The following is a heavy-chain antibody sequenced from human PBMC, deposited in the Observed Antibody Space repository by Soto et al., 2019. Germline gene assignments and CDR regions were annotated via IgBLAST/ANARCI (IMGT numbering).Heavy chain of an antibody. D-gene: IGHD4-17*01. V-gene: IGHV6-1*01. CDR1: GDSVSSNSVA. J-gene: IGHJ4*02. Sequence: SQTLSLTCAISGDSVSSNSVAWNWIRQSPSIGLEWLGRTYYRSKWSNDYAVSVESRITINPDTSKNQFSLQLDSVTPEDTAVYYCARDSPGYGDYVLFDYWGQGTRVTVSS. CDR2: TYYRSKWSN. CDR3: ARDSPGYGDYVLFDY.